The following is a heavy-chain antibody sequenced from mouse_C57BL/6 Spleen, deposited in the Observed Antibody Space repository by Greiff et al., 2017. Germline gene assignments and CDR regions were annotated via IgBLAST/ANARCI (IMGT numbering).Heavy chain of an antibody. CDR2: IYPGDGDT. D-gene: IGHD1-1*01. V-gene: IGHV1-82*01. CDR1: GYAFSSSW. J-gene: IGHJ2*01. Sequence: QVQLQQSGPELVKPGASVKISCKASGYAFSSSWMNWVKQRPGKGLEWIGRIYPGDGDTNYNGKFKGKATLTADKSSSTAYMQLSSLTSEDSAVYFCASRDYYGSSSYFDYWGQGTTLTVSS. CDR3: ASRDYYGSSSYFDY.